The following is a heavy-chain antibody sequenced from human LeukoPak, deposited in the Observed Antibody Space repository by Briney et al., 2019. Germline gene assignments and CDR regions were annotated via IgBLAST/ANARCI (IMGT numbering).Heavy chain of an antibody. J-gene: IGHJ6*02. CDR2: ISAYNGNT. D-gene: IGHD3-10*01. CDR1: GYTFTSYG. Sequence: PWASVKVSCKASGYTFTSYGISWVRQAPGQGREWMGWISAYNGNTNYAQKLQGRVTMTTDTSTSTAYMELRSLRSDDTAVYYCARVRYYGSGYGMDVWGQGTTVTVSS. CDR3: ARVRYYGSGYGMDV. V-gene: IGHV1-18*01.